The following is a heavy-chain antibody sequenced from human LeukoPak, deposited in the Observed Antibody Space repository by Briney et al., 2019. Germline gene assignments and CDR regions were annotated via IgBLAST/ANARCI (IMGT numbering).Heavy chain of an antibody. V-gene: IGHV4-61*08. CDR2: IYYSGST. D-gene: IGHD3-10*01. Sequence: PSETLSLTCTVSGGSVSSGGYYWGWIRQPPGKGLEWIGYIYYSGSTDYNPSLKSRVTISVDTSKNQFSLKLSSVTAADTAVYYCARGPVAGSGNYYDFDCWGQGALVTVSS. CDR1: GGSVSSGGYY. J-gene: IGHJ4*02. CDR3: ARGPVAGSGNYYDFDC.